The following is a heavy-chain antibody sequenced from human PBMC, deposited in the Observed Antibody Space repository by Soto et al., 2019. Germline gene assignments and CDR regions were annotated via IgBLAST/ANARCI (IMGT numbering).Heavy chain of an antibody. CDR2: ISGGCDTT. CDR3: AKGRGGSGSLTPRVDF. CDR1: GFTFNNYA. D-gene: IGHD3-10*01. Sequence: EVQLLESGGGLVQPGGSLRLSCAASGFTFNNYAMTWVRQAPGKGLEWVSAISGGCDTTSYADSVKGRFSFSRAGSKDTLYLQMSSLRAEDTALYYCAKGRGGSGSLTPRVDFWGEGTLVTVSS. J-gene: IGHJ4*02. V-gene: IGHV3-23*01.